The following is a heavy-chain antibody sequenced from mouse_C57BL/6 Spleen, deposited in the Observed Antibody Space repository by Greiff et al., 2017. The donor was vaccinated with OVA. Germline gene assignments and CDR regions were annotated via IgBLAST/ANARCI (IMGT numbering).Heavy chain of an antibody. CDR2: IDPSDSYT. D-gene: IGHD1-1*01. CDR3: ARNYYGSSYDYAMDY. CDR1: GYTFTSYW. J-gene: IGHJ4*01. Sequence: QVQLQQPGAELVKPGASVKLSCKASGYTFTSYWMQWVKQRPGQGLEWIGAIDPSDSYTNYNQKFKGKATLTVDTSSSTAYMQLSSLTSEDSAVYYCARNYYGSSYDYAMDYWGQGTSVTVSS. V-gene: IGHV1-50*01.